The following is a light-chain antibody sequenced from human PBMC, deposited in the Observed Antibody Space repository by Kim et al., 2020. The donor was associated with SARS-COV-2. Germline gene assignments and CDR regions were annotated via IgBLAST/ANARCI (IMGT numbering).Light chain of an antibody. CDR2: DAS. CDR1: QSVSRN. Sequence: PGERVTSYCRASQSVSRNVAWYQQKPGKAPRLRISDASNRATGVPASFSGSGSGTEFSFTISSLQSEDFAVYYCQQYDHWPYRMGQGTKVDIK. CDR3: QQYDHWPYR. J-gene: IGKJ2*03. V-gene: IGKV3-15*01.